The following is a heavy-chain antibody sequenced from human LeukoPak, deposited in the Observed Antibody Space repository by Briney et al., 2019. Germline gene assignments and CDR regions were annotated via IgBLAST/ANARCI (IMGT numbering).Heavy chain of an antibody. J-gene: IGHJ4*02. CDR2: IKDNGRGE. CDR3: ARDGSRGWDY. D-gene: IGHD1-26*01. V-gene: IGHV3-7*01. CDR1: GISFSNFW. Sequence: GGSLRLSCAVSGISFSNFWMSWVRQAPGKGLEWVANIKDNGRGEYYVDSVKGRFTVSRDNAKNSVYLQMNSLRAEDTAVYYCARDGSRGWDYWGQGTLVTVSS.